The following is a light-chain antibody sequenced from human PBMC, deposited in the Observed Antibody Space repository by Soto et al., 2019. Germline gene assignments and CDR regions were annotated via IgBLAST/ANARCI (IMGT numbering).Light chain of an antibody. CDR1: SSDVGGYNY. V-gene: IGLV2-11*01. J-gene: IGLJ1*01. CDR3: CSYAGSYTFGV. CDR2: DVS. Sequence: QSALTQPRSVSGSPGQSVTISCTGTSSDVGGYNYVSWYQQHPGKAPKLMIYDVSKRPSGVPDRFPGSKSGNTASLTISGLQAEDEADYYCCSYAGSYTFGVFGTGTKLTVL.